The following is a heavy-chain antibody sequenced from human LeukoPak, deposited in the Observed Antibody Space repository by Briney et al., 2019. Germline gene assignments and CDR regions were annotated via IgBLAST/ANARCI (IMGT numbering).Heavy chain of an antibody. J-gene: IGHJ4*02. CDR3: ARRPVAGGYYFDY. CDR2: IYYSGST. V-gene: IGHV4-39*01. Sequence: SETLSLTCTVSGGSISSSSYYWGWIRQPPGKGLEWIGSIYYSGSTYYNPSLKSRVTISVDTSKNQFSLKLSSVTAADTAVYYCARRPVAGGYYFDYWAREPWSPSPQ. CDR1: GGSISSSSYY. D-gene: IGHD6-19*01.